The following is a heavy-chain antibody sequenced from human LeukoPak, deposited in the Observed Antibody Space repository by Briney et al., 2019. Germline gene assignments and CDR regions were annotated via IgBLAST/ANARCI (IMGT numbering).Heavy chain of an antibody. D-gene: IGHD6-13*01. CDR2: ITTNGDST. CDR3: VRGISSWLVDNFDY. J-gene: IGHJ4*02. V-gene: IGHV3-64D*06. Sequence: GGSLRLSCSASGFIFITYAMHWVRQAPGKGLEYVSGITTNGDSTFYADSVRGRFTISRDNSKNTLYLQMSSLRPEDTAVYYCVRGISSWLVDNFDYWGRELWSPSPQ. CDR1: GFIFITYA.